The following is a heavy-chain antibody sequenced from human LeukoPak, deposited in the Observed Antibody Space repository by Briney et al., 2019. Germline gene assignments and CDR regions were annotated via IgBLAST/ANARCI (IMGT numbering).Heavy chain of an antibody. D-gene: IGHD2-21*02. CDR2: INPNSGDT. CDR3: AREGDFYSFDY. CDR1: GYTFTGYY. Sequence: GASVKVSCKASGYTFTGYYMHWVRQAPGQGLEWMGWINPNSGDTGYAQKFQGRVTMTGDTSITTAYMELSRLRSDDTALYYCAREGDFYSFDYWGQGTLVTVSS. V-gene: IGHV1-2*02. J-gene: IGHJ4*02.